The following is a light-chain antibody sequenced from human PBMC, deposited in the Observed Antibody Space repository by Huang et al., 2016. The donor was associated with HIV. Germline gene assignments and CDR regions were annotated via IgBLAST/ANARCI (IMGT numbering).Light chain of an antibody. CDR3: QQYNSYST. J-gene: IGKJ4*01. V-gene: IGKV1-5*03. CDR1: QSISSW. CDR2: SAS. Sequence: DIQMTQSPSTLSASVGDRVTITYRASQSISSWLAWYQQKPGKAPKLLIYSASSLESGVPSRFSGSGSGTEFTLTISSLQPDDFATYYCQQYNSYSTFGGGTKVEIK.